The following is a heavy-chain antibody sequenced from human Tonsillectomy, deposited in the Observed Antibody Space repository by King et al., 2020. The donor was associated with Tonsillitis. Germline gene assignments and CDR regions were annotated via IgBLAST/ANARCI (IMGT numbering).Heavy chain of an antibody. V-gene: IGHV1-2*07. CDR3: ARGVTGSLGWSRGPESLQH. D-gene: IGHD4-23*01. J-gene: IGHJ1*01. CDR2: INPNSGGT. Sequence: VQLVQSGAEVKKPGASVKVSCKTSVSAFTDYYIHWVRQAPGQGLEWLGWINPNSGGTKSAHRFWGRVTFSRDTSISTAYMELTRLDSDDTAVDYWARGVTGSLGWSRGPESLQHWGQGTLVIVSS. CDR1: VSAFTDYY.